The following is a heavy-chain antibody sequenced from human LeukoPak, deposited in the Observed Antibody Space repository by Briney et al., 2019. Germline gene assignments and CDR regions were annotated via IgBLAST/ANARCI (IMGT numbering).Heavy chain of an antibody. V-gene: IGHV3-64D*06. CDR2: ISANGGST. J-gene: IGHJ5*02. Sequence: GGSLRLSCSASGFTFSNYGMHWVRQAPGKGLEYVSAISANGGSTGYADSVKGRFTISRDNSKNTLYLQMSSLRAEDTAVYYCAKGRLVVSAAADWFDPWGQGTLVTVSS. CDR3: AKGRLVVSAAADWFDP. CDR1: GFTFSNYG. D-gene: IGHD2-2*01.